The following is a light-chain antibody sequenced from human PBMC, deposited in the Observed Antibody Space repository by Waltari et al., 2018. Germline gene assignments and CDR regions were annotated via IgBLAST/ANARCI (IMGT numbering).Light chain of an antibody. CDR1: HSVNCY. V-gene: IGKV3-11*01. CDR2: DAS. CDR3: QQRRNWPLT. Sequence: IVLTQSQATLSLSPGERATLSCRASHSVNCYLAWYQQRPGQAPNLLIYDASNRATGIPARFSGSGSETDFTLTISSLEPEDSAVYYCQQRRNWPLTFGGGTKVEIK. J-gene: IGKJ4*01.